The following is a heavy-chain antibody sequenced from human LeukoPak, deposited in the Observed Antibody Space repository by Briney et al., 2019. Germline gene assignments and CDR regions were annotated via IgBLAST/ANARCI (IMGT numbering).Heavy chain of an antibody. CDR1: GGSISSGGYY. D-gene: IGHD1-26*01. J-gene: IGHJ4*02. CDR2: IYHSGST. CDR3: ARAEGIKGQFEWELLSPMYYFDY. Sequence: SETLSLTCTVSGGSISSGGYYWSWIRQPPGKGLEWIGYIYHSGSTYYNPSLKSRVTISVDRSKNQFSLKLSSVTAADTAVYYCARAEGIKGQFEWELLSPMYYFDYWGQGTLVTVSS. V-gene: IGHV4-30-2*01.